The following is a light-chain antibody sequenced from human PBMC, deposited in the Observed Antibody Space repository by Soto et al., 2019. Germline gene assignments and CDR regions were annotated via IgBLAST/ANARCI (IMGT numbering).Light chain of an antibody. CDR1: QSMGSN. CDR2: GAS. Sequence: DIVMTQSPANLSVSPGERATLSCRASQSMGSNVAWYQQKPGQAPRLLIYGASTRAAGIPARFSGSGSGTEFTLTITSLQSEDFAVYYCQQFHNWPRTFGQGTKVDIK. CDR3: QQFHNWPRT. V-gene: IGKV3-15*01. J-gene: IGKJ1*01.